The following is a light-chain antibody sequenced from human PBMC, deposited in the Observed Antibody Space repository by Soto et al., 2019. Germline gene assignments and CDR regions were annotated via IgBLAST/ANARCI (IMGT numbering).Light chain of an antibody. V-gene: IGKV1-33*01. J-gene: IGKJ5*01. CDR1: QNINNY. CDR3: QQYENLPT. Sequence: EIQMTRCPSSLSSSLGDRFAITCQASQNINNYLNWYQHKPGRSPKLLIYAESNLEAGVPSRFRGSGSGTDFTFTISRLQPEDIATYYCQQYENLPTFGQGTRLDIK. CDR2: AES.